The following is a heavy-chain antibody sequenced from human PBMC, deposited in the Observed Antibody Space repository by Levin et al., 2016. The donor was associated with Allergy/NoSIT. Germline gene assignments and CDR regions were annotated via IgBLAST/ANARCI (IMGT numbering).Heavy chain of an antibody. V-gene: IGHV1-69*13. D-gene: IGHD6-19*01. J-gene: IGHJ6*02. CDR2: IIPFFGTA. CDR1: GGTFSSSA. Sequence: SVKVSCKASGGTFSSSAFSWVRQAPGQGLEWMGGIIPFFGTANYAQKFQGRVTISADESTSTAYMELSSLKASDTATYYCASAPDRIAVSPDNYHYHGMDVWGQGTTVTVS. CDR3: ASAPDRIAVSPDNYHYHGMDV.